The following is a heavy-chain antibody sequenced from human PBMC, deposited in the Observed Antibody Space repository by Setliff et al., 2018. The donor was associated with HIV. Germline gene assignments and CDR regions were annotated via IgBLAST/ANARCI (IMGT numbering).Heavy chain of an antibody. J-gene: IGHJ6*02. V-gene: IGHV3-48*01. CDR2: ISHSGTTI. D-gene: IGHD3-10*01. CDR3: AKELISMGRGVNYGMDV. CDR1: GFSFGSYT. Sequence: GESLKISCAASGFSFGSYTMNWVRQAPGKGLEWISLISHSGTTIFYADSVKGRFIVSRDNAENSLYLQINSLRVEDTALYYCAKELISMGRGVNYGMDVWGQGTTVTVSS.